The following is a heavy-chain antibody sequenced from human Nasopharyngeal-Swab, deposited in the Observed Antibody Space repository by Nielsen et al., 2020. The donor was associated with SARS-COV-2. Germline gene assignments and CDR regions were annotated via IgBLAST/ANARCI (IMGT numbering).Heavy chain of an antibody. V-gene: IGHV4-34*01. CDR3: ARGGVAYNGNTAGLDY. D-gene: IGHD4-23*01. Sequence: SETLSLTCGVYGGPFNDHYWTWIRQPPGKGLEWIGEINHTGSTNYDPSLKSRVTISVDTSQRQFSLRLTSVPAADTAVYYCARGGVAYNGNTAGLDYWGRGALVTVSS. CDR2: INHTGST. J-gene: IGHJ4*02. CDR1: GGPFNDHY.